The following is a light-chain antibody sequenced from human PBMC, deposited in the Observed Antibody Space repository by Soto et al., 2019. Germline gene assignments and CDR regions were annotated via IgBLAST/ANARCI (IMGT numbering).Light chain of an antibody. CDR2: GAS. Sequence: EIVMTQSPATLSVSPGERATLSCRASQSVSSNLAWYQQKRGQAPRLLIYGASTRATGIPARFSGSGSGTEFTLTISSLQSEDLAVYYCQLYNSWPPLTFGGGTKVEIK. J-gene: IGKJ4*01. V-gene: IGKV3-15*01. CDR1: QSVSSN. CDR3: QLYNSWPPLT.